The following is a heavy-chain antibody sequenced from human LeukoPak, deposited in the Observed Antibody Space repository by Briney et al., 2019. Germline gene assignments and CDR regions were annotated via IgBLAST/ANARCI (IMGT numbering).Heavy chain of an antibody. J-gene: IGHJ6*04. CDR2: IDHSGST. V-gene: IGHV4-34*01. CDR3: ARGYTYYGSGSPPGDV. CDR1: GGSFSGYY. Sequence: SETLSLTCAVYGGSFSGYYWSWIRHPPGRGLEWVAEIDHSGSTHYNPSLKSRVIISVDMSQHQVSLRLNSLTAADTAVYYCARGYTYYGSGSPPGDVWGNGTSVIVSS. D-gene: IGHD3-10*01.